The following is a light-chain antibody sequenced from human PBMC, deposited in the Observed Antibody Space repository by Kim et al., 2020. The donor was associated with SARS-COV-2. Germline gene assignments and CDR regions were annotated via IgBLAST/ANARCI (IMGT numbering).Light chain of an antibody. CDR2: QAS. V-gene: IGKV1-5*03. CDR1: QSIGSW. Sequence: SAAVGDRATITCRDSQSIGSWLVWYQQRPGKAPKLLIYQASILEEGVPQRSSGGGSGKEFILTISSRQPDDLATYSGKQDNELWTFGEGTKGEIK. CDR3: KQDNELWT. J-gene: IGKJ1*01.